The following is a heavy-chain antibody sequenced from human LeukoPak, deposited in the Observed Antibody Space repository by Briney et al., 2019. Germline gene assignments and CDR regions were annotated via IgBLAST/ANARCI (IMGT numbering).Heavy chain of an antibody. V-gene: IGHV4-31*03. D-gene: IGHD5-18*01. Sequence: SQTLSLTCTVSGGSISSGGYYWTWIRQHPGKGLEWIGYIHYNGNTYYDPSLKSRVIISVDTSKDQFSLRLSSVTAADTAVFYCARGAMGGANWFGPWGQGTLVTVSS. CDR3: ARGAMGGANWFGP. CDR2: IHYNGNT. CDR1: GGSISSGGYY. J-gene: IGHJ5*02.